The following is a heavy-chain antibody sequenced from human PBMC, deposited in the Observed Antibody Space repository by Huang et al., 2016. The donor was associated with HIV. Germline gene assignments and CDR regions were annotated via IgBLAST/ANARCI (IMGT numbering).Heavy chain of an antibody. V-gene: IGHV7-4-1*02. J-gene: IGHJ4*02. CDR2: VNPNTGNP. CDR1: GYTFTDYQ. Sequence: QVQLVQSGSELKKPGASVKVSCKVSGYTFTDYQISWVGQAPGQGLEWMGRVNPNTGNPTYAQGVTGRFVFSLDTSVSTAYLQISSLKAEDTAVYFCARDSGYYRYFDYWGQGTLVTVSS. CDR3: ARDSGYYRYFDY. D-gene: IGHD3-22*01.